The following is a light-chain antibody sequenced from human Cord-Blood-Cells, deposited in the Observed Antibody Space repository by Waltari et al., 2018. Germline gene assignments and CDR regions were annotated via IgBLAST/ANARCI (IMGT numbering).Light chain of an antibody. CDR1: QSVSSN. Sequence: EIVMTQSPATLSVSPGERAILSCRASQSVSSNLAWYQQKPGQAPRLLIYGASTRGTGIPARFSGSGSGTEFTLTISSLQSEDFAVYYCQQYNNWPPWTFGQGTKVEIK. J-gene: IGKJ1*01. CDR2: GAS. CDR3: QQYNNWPPWT. V-gene: IGKV3-15*01.